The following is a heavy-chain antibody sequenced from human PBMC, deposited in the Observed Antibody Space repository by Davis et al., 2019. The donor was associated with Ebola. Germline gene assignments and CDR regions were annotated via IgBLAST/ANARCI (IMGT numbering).Heavy chain of an antibody. V-gene: IGHV1-46*01. CDR2: INPSGGST. J-gene: IGHJ6*02. D-gene: IGHD1-20*01. CDR1: AYTFTSYY. Sequence: ASVKVSCKASAYTFTSYYMHWVRQAPGQGLEWMGIINPSGGSTSYAQQFQGRVNMTKDTSTNTVYMELSSLRSEDTAVYYCAREGRAIPGMNRGGRYGMDVWGQGTTVTVSS. CDR3: AREGRAIPGMNRGGRYGMDV.